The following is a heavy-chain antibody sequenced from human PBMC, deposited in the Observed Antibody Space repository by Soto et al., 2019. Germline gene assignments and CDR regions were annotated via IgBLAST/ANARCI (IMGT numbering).Heavy chain of an antibody. Sequence: PGGSLRLSCAASEFTFSSYDMHWVRQATGKGLEWVSAIGTAGDTYYPGSVKGRFTISRENAKNSLYLQMNSLRAEDTAVYYCARDLATRLKKNWERWTNYYYYYGMDVWGQGTTVTVSS. V-gene: IGHV3-13*01. D-gene: IGHD1-26*01. CDR3: ARDLATRLKKNWERWTNYYYYYGMDV. CDR1: EFTFSSYD. J-gene: IGHJ6*02. CDR2: IGTAGDT.